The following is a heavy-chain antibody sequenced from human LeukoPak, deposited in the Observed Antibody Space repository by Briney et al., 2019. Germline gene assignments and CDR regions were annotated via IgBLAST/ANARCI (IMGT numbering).Heavy chain of an antibody. CDR3: ARGWLFDY. Sequence: GGSLRLSCAASGFTLNSNYMSWVRQAPGKGLEWVSVIYSGGSTYYADSVKGRFTISRDNSKNTLYLQMNSLRAEDTAVYYCARGWLFDYWGQGTLVTVSS. V-gene: IGHV3-53*01. CDR1: GFTLNSNY. CDR2: IYSGGST. D-gene: IGHD5-24*01. J-gene: IGHJ4*02.